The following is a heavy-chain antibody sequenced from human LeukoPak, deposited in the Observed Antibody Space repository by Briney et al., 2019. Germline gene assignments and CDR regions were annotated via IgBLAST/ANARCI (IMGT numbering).Heavy chain of an antibody. V-gene: IGHV1-2*02. J-gene: IGHJ6*03. D-gene: IGHD6-6*01. CDR1: GYTFSDYY. CDR2: INPKSGGT. Sequence: ASVKVSCKPSGYTFSDYYIHWVRQAPGQGLEWMGWINPKSGGTKYAQKFQGRFTMTRDTSISTAYMELNRLRSDDTAVYYCARDPSHYYYTDVWGKGTTVIVSS. CDR3: ARDPSHYYYTDV.